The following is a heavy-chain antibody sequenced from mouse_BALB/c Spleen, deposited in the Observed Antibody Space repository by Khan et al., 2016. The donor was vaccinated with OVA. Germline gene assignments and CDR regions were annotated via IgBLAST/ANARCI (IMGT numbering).Heavy chain of an antibody. J-gene: IGHJ4*01. CDR3: ARENYYGYAVDY. CDR1: GYSITTNYA. V-gene: IGHV3-2*02. CDR2: ISYSGST. D-gene: IGHD1-1*01. Sequence: EVQLQESGPGLVKPSQSLSLTCTVTGYSITTNYAWDWIRQFPGNKLEWMGYISYSGSTSYNPSLKSRISITRDTSKNQSFLQLNSVTTEDTATYYCARENYYGYAVDYWGQGTSVTVAS.